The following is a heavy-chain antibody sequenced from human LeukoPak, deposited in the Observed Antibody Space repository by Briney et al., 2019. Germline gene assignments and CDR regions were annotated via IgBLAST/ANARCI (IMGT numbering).Heavy chain of an antibody. CDR2: ISAYNGNT. J-gene: IGHJ6*02. Sequence: ASVKVSCKASGYTFTSYGISWVRQATGQGLEWMGWISAYNGNTNYAQKLQGRVTMTTDTSTSTAYMELRSLRSDDTAVYYCAREEWQTYYYYGMDVWGQGTTVTVSS. V-gene: IGHV1-18*01. CDR3: AREEWQTYYYYGMDV. D-gene: IGHD3-3*01. CDR1: GYTFTSYG.